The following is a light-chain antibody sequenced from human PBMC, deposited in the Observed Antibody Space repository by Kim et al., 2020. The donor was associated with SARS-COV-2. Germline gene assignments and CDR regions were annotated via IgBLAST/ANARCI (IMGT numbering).Light chain of an antibody. J-gene: IGKJ2*01. Sequence: LAFPPGETATLSCRASKSVSSYLAWYQQKPGQAPMLLIYEVSNRATGIPARFSGSGSGTDFTLTISSLEAEDFAIYYCQQRTNWPTFGQGTKLEI. CDR2: EVS. CDR3: QQRTNWPT. V-gene: IGKV3-11*01. CDR1: KSVSSY.